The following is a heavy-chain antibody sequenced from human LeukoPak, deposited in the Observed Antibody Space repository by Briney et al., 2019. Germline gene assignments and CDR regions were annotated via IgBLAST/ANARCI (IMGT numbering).Heavy chain of an antibody. D-gene: IGHD2-2*01. CDR1: GFTFSSYA. J-gene: IGHJ5*02. Sequence: GGSLRLSCAASGFTFSSYAMSWVRQAPGKGLEWVSAISGSGGSTYYADSVKGRFTISRDNSKNTLYLQMNSLRAEDTAVYYCAKEPDIGVVPAIDRDNWFDPWGQGTLVTVSS. CDR2: ISGSGGST. V-gene: IGHV3-23*01. CDR3: AKEPDIGVVPAIDRDNWFDP.